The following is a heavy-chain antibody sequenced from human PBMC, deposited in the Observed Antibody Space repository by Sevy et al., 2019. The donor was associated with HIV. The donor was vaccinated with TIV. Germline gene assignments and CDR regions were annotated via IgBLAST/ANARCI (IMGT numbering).Heavy chain of an antibody. CDR1: GFTFSNAW. V-gene: IGHV3-15*01. D-gene: IGHD4-17*01. J-gene: IGHJ6*02. CDR2: IKSITDGGTT. Sequence: GGSLRLSCAASGFTFSNAWMSWVRQAPGKGLEWVGRIKSITDGGTTDYAAPVKGRFTISRDDSKTTLYLKRNSLKTEDTAVYYCTTTRDYGDYAGGMDVWGQGTTVTVSS. CDR3: TTTRDYGDYAGGMDV.